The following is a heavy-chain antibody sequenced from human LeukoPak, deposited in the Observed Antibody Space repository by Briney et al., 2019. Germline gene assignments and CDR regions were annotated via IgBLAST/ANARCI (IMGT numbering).Heavy chain of an antibody. CDR3: ATGCMKGGSCYSTAPSDY. D-gene: IGHD2-15*01. V-gene: IGHV1-69*01. CDR2: IITICGTA. Sequence: WVNLSCKGSACTFSSYAISWVRLAPAQGLGLMGGIITICGTANYAQKFQGRVTITADESTSTAYMELSTRRSEDTAVYYRATGCMKGGSCYSTAPSDYWSQGTLATASS. CDR1: ACTFSSYA. J-gene: IGHJ4*02.